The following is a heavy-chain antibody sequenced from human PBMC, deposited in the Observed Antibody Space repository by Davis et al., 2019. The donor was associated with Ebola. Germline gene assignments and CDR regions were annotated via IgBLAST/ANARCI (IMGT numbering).Heavy chain of an antibody. CDR3: ARAPTWSQINYYCFDY. D-gene: IGHD3-10*01. CDR2: MNPNSGNT. Sequence: ASVKVSCKASGYTFTGYYMNWVRQAPGQGLEWMGWMNPNSGNTGYAQKFQGRVTMTRNTSISTAYMELSSLRSDDTAVYYCARAPTWSQINYYCFDYWGQGTLVTVSS. CDR1: GYTFTGYY. J-gene: IGHJ4*02. V-gene: IGHV1-8*02.